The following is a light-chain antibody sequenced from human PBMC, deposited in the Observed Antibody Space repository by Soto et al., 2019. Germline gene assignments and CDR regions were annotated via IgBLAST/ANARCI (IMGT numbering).Light chain of an antibody. Sequence: LTQPASASGSPGQSITISCTGTSSDVGGYNYVSWYQQHPGKAPKLMIYEVSNRPSGVSNRFSGSKSGNTASLTISGLQAEDEADYYCSSYTSSSTLYVFGTGTKVTVL. J-gene: IGLJ1*01. CDR3: SSYTSSSTLYV. V-gene: IGLV2-14*01. CDR1: SSDVGGYNY. CDR2: EVS.